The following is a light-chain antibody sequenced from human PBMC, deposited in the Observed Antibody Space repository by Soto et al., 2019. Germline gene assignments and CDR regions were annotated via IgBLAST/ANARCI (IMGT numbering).Light chain of an antibody. CDR3: SSYTSSSTRV. V-gene: IGLV2-14*01. Sequence: QSALTQPASVSGSPGQSITISCTGTRSDVGGYNYVSWYQQHPGKAPKLMIYDVSNRPSGISNRFSGSKSGNTASLTISGLQAEDEADYYCSSYTSSSTRVFGGRTKLTVL. CDR2: DVS. J-gene: IGLJ2*01. CDR1: RSDVGGYNY.